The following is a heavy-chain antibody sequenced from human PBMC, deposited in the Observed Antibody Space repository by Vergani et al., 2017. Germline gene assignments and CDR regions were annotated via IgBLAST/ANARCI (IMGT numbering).Heavy chain of an antibody. CDR3: AKDGKKWELLEN. CDR2: ISYDGSNK. J-gene: IGHJ4*02. V-gene: IGHV3-30*04. Sequence: QVQLVESGGGVVQPGRSLRLSCAASGFSFSSYAMHWVRQAPGKGLEWVAVISYDGSNKYYADSVKGRFTISRDNSKNTLYLQMNSLRAEDTAVYYCAKDGKKWELLENWGQGTLVTVSS. D-gene: IGHD1-26*01. CDR1: GFSFSSYA.